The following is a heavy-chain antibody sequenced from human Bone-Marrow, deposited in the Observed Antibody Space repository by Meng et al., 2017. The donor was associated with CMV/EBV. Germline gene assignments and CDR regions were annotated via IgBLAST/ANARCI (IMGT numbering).Heavy chain of an antibody. D-gene: IGHD2-2*01. Sequence: GESLKISCAASGFTFSSYAMHWVRQAPGKGLEWVAVISYDGSNKYYADSVKGRFTISRDNSKNTLYLQMNSLRAEDTAVYYCARDEDIVVVPAAPFVWGQGTTVTVSS. CDR3: ARDEDIVVVPAAPFV. CDR1: GFTFSSYA. J-gene: IGHJ6*02. CDR2: ISYDGSNK. V-gene: IGHV3-30*04.